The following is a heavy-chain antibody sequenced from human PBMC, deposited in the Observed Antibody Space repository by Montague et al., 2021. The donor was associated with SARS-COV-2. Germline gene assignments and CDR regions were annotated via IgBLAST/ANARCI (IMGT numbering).Heavy chain of an antibody. CDR3: AREAFGGVIDH. D-gene: IGHD3-16*01. CDR2: IYYGGST. CDR1: GDSITSSF. J-gene: IGHJ4*02. V-gene: IGHV4-59*01. Sequence: SETLSLTCTVSGDSITSSFWTWVRQPPGKGLEWIGYIYYGGSTNHTPSLKSRVTISVDVSKNQFSLKLSSVTAADKAVYYCAREAFGGVIDHWGQGTLVTVSS.